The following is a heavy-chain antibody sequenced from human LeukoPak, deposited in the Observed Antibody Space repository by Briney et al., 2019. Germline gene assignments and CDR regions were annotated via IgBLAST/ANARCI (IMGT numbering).Heavy chain of an antibody. J-gene: IGHJ5*02. CDR1: GYTLTELS. Sequence: ASVKVSCKVSGYTLTELSMHWVRQAPGKGLEWMGGFDPEDGETIYAQKFQGRVTMTEDTSTDTAYMELSSLRSEDTAVYYCATFDSSFNWFDPWGQGTLVTVSS. V-gene: IGHV1-24*01. D-gene: IGHD3-22*01. CDR3: ATFDSSFNWFDP. CDR2: FDPEDGET.